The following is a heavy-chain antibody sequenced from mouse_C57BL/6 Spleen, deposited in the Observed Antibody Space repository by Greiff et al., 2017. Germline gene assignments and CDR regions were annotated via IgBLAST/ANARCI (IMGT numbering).Heavy chain of an antibody. V-gene: IGHV1-52*01. CDR1: GYTFTSYW. Sequence: QVQLQQPGAELVRPGSSVTLSCKASGYTFTSYWMHWVKQTPIQGLEWIGNIDPYDSETHYNQKFKDKATLTVDKSSSTAYMQLSSLTSEDSAVXYCARGRLRPYFVDYWGQGTTLSVSS. J-gene: IGHJ2*01. D-gene: IGHD2-4*01. CDR3: ARGRLRPYFVDY. CDR2: IDPYDSET.